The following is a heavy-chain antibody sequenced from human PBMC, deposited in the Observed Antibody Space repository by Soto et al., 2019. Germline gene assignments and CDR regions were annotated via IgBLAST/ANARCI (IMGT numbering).Heavy chain of an antibody. Sequence: QVQLVQSGAEVKKPGSSVKVSCKASGGTFSSYAISWVRQAPGQGLEWMGGIIPIFGTANYAQKFQGRATITADESTTNAYMELGSLRAEDTAVYYCASRYCSGGSCYLKYCPTFDYWGQGTLVTVSS. CDR1: GGTFSSYA. J-gene: IGHJ4*02. CDR3: ASRYCSGGSCYLKYCPTFDY. V-gene: IGHV1-69*12. D-gene: IGHD2-15*01. CDR2: IIPIFGTA.